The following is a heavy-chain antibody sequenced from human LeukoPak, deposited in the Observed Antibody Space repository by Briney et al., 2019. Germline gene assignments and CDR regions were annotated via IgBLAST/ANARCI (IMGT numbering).Heavy chain of an antibody. J-gene: IGHJ6*04. CDR3: AEPGITMIGGV. D-gene: IGHD3-10*02. CDR2: ISGSGGST. Sequence: GGSLRLSCAASGFTFSGYGMSWVRQAPGKGLEWVSAISGSGGSTYYADPVKGRFTISRDTNKNTPHLQMSRLRAEDTAVYYCAEPGITMIGGVWGKGTTVTISS. CDR1: GFTFSGYG. V-gene: IGHV3-23*01.